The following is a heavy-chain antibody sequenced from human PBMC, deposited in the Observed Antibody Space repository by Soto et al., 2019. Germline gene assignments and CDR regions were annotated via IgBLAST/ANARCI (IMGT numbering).Heavy chain of an antibody. CDR2: INHSGST. D-gene: IGHD2-15*01. J-gene: IGHJ3*02. CDR1: GGSFSGYY. CDR3: ATYPGDCSGGSCYLGAAFDI. V-gene: IGHV4-34*01. Sequence: SETLSLTCAVYGGSFSGYYWSWIRQPPGKGLEWIGEINHSGSTNYNPSLKSRVTISVDTSKNQFSLKLSSVTAAHTAVYYCATYPGDCSGGSCYLGAAFDIWGQGTMVTVSS.